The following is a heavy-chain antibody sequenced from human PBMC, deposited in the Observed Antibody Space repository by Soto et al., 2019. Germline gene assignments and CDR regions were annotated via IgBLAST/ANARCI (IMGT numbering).Heavy chain of an antibody. V-gene: IGHV4-30-4*01. D-gene: IGHD1-26*01. Sequence: QVQLQEPGPRLVEPSQTLSLTCTVSGGSISRGNSCWSWIRQTPGTGLEWVGHIYDIVNTSSNPSLKSLVTISVDMSKNQFSLHLRSVTAADTAVYYCARGSSGDKVDYWGQGTLVTVSS. CDR3: ARGSSGDKVDY. CDR1: GGSISRGNSC. J-gene: IGHJ4*02. CDR2: IYDIVNT.